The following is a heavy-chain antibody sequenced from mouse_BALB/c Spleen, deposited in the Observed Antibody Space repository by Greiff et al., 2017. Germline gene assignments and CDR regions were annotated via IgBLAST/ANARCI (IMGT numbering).Heavy chain of an antibody. D-gene: IGHD2-14*01. Sequence: EVKLQESGPGLVKPSQSLSLTCSVTGYSITSGYYWNWIRQFPGNKLEWMGYISYDGSNNYNPSLKNRISITRDTSKNQFFLKLNSVTTEDTATYYCAREDYRYDYYAMDYWGQGTSVTVSS. V-gene: IGHV3-6*02. J-gene: IGHJ4*01. CDR2: ISYDGSN. CDR3: AREDYRYDYYAMDY. CDR1: GYSITSGYY.